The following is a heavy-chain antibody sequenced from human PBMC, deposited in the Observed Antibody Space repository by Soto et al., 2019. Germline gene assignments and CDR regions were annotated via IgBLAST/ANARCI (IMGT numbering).Heavy chain of an antibody. CDR2: ITGTSAFT. CDR1: GFVFSDFQ. V-gene: IGHV3-21*01. Sequence: GGSLRLSCAASGFVFSDFQFDWVRQAPGGGLEWLSSITGTSAFTEYAESIEGRFTISRDNPNKLLFLHMDNLRPEDTAVYYCARDNLAFQGAFDLWGQGTLVTVSS. D-gene: IGHD3-16*01. J-gene: IGHJ4*02. CDR3: ARDNLAFQGAFDL.